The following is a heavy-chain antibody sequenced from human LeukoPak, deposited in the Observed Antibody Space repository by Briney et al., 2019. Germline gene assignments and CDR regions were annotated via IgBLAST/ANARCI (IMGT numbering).Heavy chain of an antibody. CDR2: IRYDGNSQ. D-gene: IGHD1-1*01. J-gene: IGHJ4*02. Sequence: GGSLRLSCIASGFIFSSYGMHWVRQAPGKGLEWVAFIRYDGNSQYFVDSVKGRFTISRDNSKNTLFLQMNSLRPEDTAVYYCGKDAGTISWDDPLGYWGQGTLVTVSS. CDR3: GKDAGTISWDDPLGY. V-gene: IGHV3-30*02. CDR1: GFIFSSYG.